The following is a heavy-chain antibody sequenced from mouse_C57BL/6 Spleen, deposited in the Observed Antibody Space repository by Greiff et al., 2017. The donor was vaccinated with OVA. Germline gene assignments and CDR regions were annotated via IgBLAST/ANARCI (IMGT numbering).Heavy chain of an antibody. V-gene: IGHV3-6*01. Sequence: VQLKESGPGLVKPSQSLSLTCSVTGYSITSGYYWNWIRQFPGNKLEWMGYISYDGSNNYNPSLKNRISITRDTSKKQFFLKLNSVTTEDTATYYCARDGSSYDYAMDYWGQGTSVTVSS. CDR1: GYSITSGYY. J-gene: IGHJ4*01. CDR3: ARDGSSYDYAMDY. D-gene: IGHD1-1*01. CDR2: ISYDGSN.